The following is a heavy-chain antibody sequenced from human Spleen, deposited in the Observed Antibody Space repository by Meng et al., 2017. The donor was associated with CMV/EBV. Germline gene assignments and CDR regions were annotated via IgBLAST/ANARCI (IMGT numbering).Heavy chain of an antibody. CDR1: GGTFSSYA. J-gene: IGHJ3*02. D-gene: IGHD2-15*01. CDR3: ASRVPAAHKGYCSGGSCYSLDAFDI. V-gene: IGHV1-69*10. CDR2: IIPILGIA. Sequence: SVKVSCKASGGTFSSYAISWVRQAPGQGLEWMGGIIPILGIANYAQKFQGRVTITTDESTSTAYMELSSLRSEDTAVYYCASRVPAAHKGYCSGGSCYSLDAFDIWGQGTMVTVSS.